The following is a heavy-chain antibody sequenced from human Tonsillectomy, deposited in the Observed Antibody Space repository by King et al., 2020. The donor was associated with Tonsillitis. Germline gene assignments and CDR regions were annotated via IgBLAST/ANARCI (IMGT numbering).Heavy chain of an antibody. V-gene: IGHV3-53*01. CDR3: AREGVTTWSSYYYYMDV. D-gene: IGHD4-17*01. Sequence: VQLVESGGGLIQPGGSLRLSCAASGFTVTSTYMTWVRQAPGKGLEWVSVIYSGGSTYYADSVKGRFTISRDNSKNTLYLQMNSLRAEDTAVYYCAREGVTTWSSYYYYMDVWGKGTTVTVSS. CDR2: IYSGGST. J-gene: IGHJ6*03. CDR1: GFTVTSTY.